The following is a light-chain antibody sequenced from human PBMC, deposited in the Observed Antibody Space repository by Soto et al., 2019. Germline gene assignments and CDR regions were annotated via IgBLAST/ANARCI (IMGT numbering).Light chain of an antibody. CDR2: LGS. V-gene: IGKV2-28*01. CDR1: QSLLHSNGYTY. Sequence: DFVMTQSPLSLSVTPGEPASISCRSSQSLLHSNGYTYFEWYLQKLGQSPQLKIHLGSNRASGVRHRWSGSRSGRDFTLKISSVEAADVRLYDGTQSLHTWTSGRGTQVEIK. J-gene: IGKJ1*01. CDR3: TQSLHTWT.